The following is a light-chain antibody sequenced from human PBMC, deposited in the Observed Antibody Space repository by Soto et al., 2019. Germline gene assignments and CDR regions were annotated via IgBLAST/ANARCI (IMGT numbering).Light chain of an antibody. V-gene: IGKV3D-15*01. Sequence: EIVMTRSPATLSVSPGDSATLSCRASQSVTSNLAWYQHKPGQAPRLLIYGGSSRATGIPVRFSGSGSETDFTLTITRLEPEDSAVYYCQQRHMWPITFGQGTRLEIK. CDR2: GGS. CDR1: QSVTSN. J-gene: IGKJ5*01. CDR3: QQRHMWPIT.